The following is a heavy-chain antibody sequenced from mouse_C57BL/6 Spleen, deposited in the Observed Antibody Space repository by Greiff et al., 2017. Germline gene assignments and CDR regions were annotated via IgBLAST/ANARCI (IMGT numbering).Heavy chain of an antibody. CDR1: GYAFSSSW. Sequence: VQLQQSGPELVKPGASVKISCKASGYAFSSSWMNWVKQRPGTGLEWIGRIYPGGGDTNYNGKFKGKATLTADKSSSTAYMQLSSLTSEDSAVYFGAPRDENYFDYWGQGTTLTVSS. CDR3: APRDENYFDY. D-gene: IGHD3-3*01. CDR2: IYPGGGDT. V-gene: IGHV1-82*01. J-gene: IGHJ2*01.